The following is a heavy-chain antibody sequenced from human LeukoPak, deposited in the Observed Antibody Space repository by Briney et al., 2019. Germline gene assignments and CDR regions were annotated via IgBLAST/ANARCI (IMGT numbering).Heavy chain of an antibody. CDR1: GYTLTGYY. J-gene: IGHJ4*02. CDR2: INPNIGGT. Sequence: ASVKVSCKASGYTLTGYYMHWVRQAPGHGLEWMGWINPNIGGTNYAQTFQGRGTKTRDTPISRAYIELGRLRYDYTAVYYRARDQTYYYDSSGYYYATPFIDYWGQGTLVTVSS. V-gene: IGHV1-2*02. CDR3: ARDQTYYYDSSGYYYATPFIDY. D-gene: IGHD3-22*01.